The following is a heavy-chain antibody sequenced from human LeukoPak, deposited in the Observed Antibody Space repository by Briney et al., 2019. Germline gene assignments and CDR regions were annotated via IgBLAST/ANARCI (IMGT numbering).Heavy chain of an antibody. D-gene: IGHD1-26*01. CDR2: ISTYNAKT. CDR1: GYTFTTYG. CDR3: ARDTGSNFFDP. J-gene: IGHJ5*02. Sequence: GASVKVSCKASGYTFTTYGITWVRQAPGQGLEWMGWISTYNAKTKYAQNLQGRVAMTTDTSTSTVYMELRSLTSDDTAVYYCARDTGSNFFDPWGQGTLVTVAS. V-gene: IGHV1-18*01.